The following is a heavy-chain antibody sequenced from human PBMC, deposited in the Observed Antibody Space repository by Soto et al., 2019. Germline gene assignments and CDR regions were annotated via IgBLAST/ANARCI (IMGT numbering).Heavy chain of an antibody. CDR3: AEDLIRYFDWTYYFDY. J-gene: IGHJ4*02. CDR1: GYTFTGYY. Sequence: ASVKVSCKASGYTFTGYYMHWVRQAPGQGLEWMGWINPNSGGTNYAQKFQGRVTMTRDTSISTAYMELSRLRSDDTAVYYCAEDLIRYFDWTYYFDYWGQGTRVTVSS. D-gene: IGHD3-9*01. V-gene: IGHV1-2*02. CDR2: INPNSGGT.